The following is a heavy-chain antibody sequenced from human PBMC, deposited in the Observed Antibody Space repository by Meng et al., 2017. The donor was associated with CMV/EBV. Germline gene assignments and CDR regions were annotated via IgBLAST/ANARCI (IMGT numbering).Heavy chain of an antibody. CDR1: GFTFNSYA. CDR3: ARVGEVTTGDYYYYGMDV. Sequence: GESLKISCAASGFTFNSYAMHWVRQAPGKGLEYVSAISSNGGSTYYADSVKGRFTISRDNSKNTLYLQMGSLRAEDMAVYYCARVGEVTTGDYYYYGMDVWGQGTTVTVSS. J-gene: IGHJ6*02. V-gene: IGHV3-64*02. D-gene: IGHD4-11*01. CDR2: ISSNGGST.